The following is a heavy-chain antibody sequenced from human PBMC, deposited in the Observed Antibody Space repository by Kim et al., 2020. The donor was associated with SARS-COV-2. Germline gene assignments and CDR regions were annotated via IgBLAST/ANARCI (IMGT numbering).Heavy chain of an antibody. CDR3: ARALGIAVAGTYYYYGMDV. Sequence: SVKVSCKASGGTFSSYAISWVRQAPGQGLEWMGGIIPIFGTANYAQKFQGRVTITADESTSTAYMELSSLRSEDTAVYYCARALGIAVAGTYYYYGMDVWGQGTTVTVSS. V-gene: IGHV1-69*13. CDR2: IIPIFGTA. D-gene: IGHD6-19*01. CDR1: GGTFSSYA. J-gene: IGHJ6*02.